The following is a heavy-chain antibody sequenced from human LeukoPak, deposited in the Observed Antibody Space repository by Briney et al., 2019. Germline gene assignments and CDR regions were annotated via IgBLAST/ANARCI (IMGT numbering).Heavy chain of an antibody. Sequence: PSGTLSLTCTVSGGSVSSGDYYWSWIRQPPGKGLEWIGYIYYSGSTYYNPSLKSRVTISVDTSKNQFSLKLSSVTAADTAVYYCAADYYDSSGHLYDYWGQGTLVTVSS. CDR2: IYYSGST. CDR3: AADYYDSSGHLYDY. CDR1: GGSVSSGDYY. D-gene: IGHD3-22*01. J-gene: IGHJ4*02. V-gene: IGHV4-30-4*01.